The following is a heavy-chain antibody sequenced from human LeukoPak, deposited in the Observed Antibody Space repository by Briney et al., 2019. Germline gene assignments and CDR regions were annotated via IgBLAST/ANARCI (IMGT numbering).Heavy chain of an antibody. J-gene: IGHJ5*02. CDR3: ARGSGYFDP. D-gene: IGHD3-9*01. V-gene: IGHV3-11*04. Sequence: GGSLRLSCGASGFTFSDFYMSWLRQAPGKGLEWISYIDKSGSSIHYADSMRGRFTVSRDNAKKLVYLQLSSLRAEDTAVYFCARGSGYFDPWGQGALVTVSS. CDR1: GFTFSDFY. CDR2: IDKSGSSI.